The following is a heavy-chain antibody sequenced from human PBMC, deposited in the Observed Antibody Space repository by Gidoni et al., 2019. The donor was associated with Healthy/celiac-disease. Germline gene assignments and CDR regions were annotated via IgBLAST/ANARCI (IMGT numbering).Heavy chain of an antibody. V-gene: IGHV3-21*01. CDR1: GFTFSSYS. CDR2: ISSSSSYI. J-gene: IGHJ4*02. Sequence: EVQLVESGGGLVKPGGSLRLSCAASGFTFSSYSMNWVRQAPGTGLEWVSSISSSSSYIYYADSVKGRFTISRDNAKNSLYLQMNSLRAEDTAVYYCAREGSEGIADYWGQGTLVTVSS. CDR3: AREGSEGIADY. D-gene: IGHD6-13*01.